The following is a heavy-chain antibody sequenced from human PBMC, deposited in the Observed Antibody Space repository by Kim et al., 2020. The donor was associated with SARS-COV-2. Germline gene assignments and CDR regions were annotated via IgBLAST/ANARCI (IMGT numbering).Heavy chain of an antibody. Sequence: SETLSLTCTVSGGSISSSSYYWGWIRQPPGKGLEWIGSIYYSGSTYYNPSLKSRVTISVDTSKNQFSLKLSSVTAADTAVYYCAGGAVTDNWFDPWGQGTLVTVSS. J-gene: IGHJ5*02. V-gene: IGHV4-39*07. CDR1: GGSISSSSYY. D-gene: IGHD2-21*02. CDR3: AGGAVTDNWFDP. CDR2: IYYSGST.